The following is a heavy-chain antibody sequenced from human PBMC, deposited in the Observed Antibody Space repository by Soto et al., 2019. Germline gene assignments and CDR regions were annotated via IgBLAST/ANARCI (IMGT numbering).Heavy chain of an antibody. CDR2: IYFTGNT. J-gene: IGHJ5*02. CDR1: GGSITSSSHF. Sequence: SETLSLTCSASGGSITSSSHFWGWVREPPGKGLEWIGTIYFTGNTYYTPSLKSRLTMSIDTSKNEFSLRLNSVTAADTAVYYCAGQTFTIAAASYGRSNWFDPWGPGTLVTVSS. V-gene: IGHV4-39*01. D-gene: IGHD6-25*01. CDR3: AGQTFTIAAASYGRSNWFDP.